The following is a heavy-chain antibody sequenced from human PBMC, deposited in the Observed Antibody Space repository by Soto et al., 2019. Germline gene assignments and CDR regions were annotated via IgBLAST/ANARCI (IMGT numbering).Heavy chain of an antibody. D-gene: IGHD6-13*01. CDR3: ARVFPIAAAAINWFDP. CDR1: GGSISSGGYY. V-gene: IGHV4-31*03. J-gene: IGHJ5*02. Sequence: SETLSLTCTVSGGSISSGGYYWSWIRQHPGKGLEWIGYIYYSGSTYYNPSLKSRVTISVDTSKNQFSLKLSSVTAADTAVYYCARVFPIAAAAINWFDPWGQGTLVTVSS. CDR2: IYYSGST.